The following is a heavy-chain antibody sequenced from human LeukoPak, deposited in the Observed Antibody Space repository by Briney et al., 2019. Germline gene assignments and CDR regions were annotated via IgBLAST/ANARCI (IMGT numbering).Heavy chain of an antibody. CDR2: INPNSGGT. CDR3: ARARYYDSSGYYLAYYFDY. D-gene: IGHD3-22*01. V-gene: IGHV1-2*02. Sequence: ASVKVSCKASGYTFTAYYMHWVRQAPGQGLKWMGWINPNSGGTNYAQKFQGRVTMTRDMSTSTVYMELSSLRSEDTAVYYCARARYYDSSGYYLAYYFDYWGQGTLVTVSS. J-gene: IGHJ4*02. CDR1: GYTFTAYY.